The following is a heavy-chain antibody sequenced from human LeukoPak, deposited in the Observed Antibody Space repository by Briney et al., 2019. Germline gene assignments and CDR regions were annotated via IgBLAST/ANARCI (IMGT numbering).Heavy chain of an antibody. CDR2: IYYSGST. J-gene: IGHJ4*02. Sequence: SETLSLTCTVSGGSISSNSYYWGWIRQPPGKGLEWIGSIYYSGSTYYNPSLKSRVTISVDTSKNQFSLKLSYVTAADTAVYYCASARRRDIVVVPAAAFDYWGQGTLVTVSS. V-gene: IGHV4-39*01. D-gene: IGHD2-2*01. CDR3: ASARRRDIVVVPAAAFDY. CDR1: GGSISSNSYY.